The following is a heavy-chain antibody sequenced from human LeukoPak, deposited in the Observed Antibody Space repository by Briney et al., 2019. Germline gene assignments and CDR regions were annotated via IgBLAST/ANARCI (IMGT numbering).Heavy chain of an antibody. D-gene: IGHD3-22*01. Sequence: PSETLSLTCTVSGGSISTSSFYWGWIRQPPGKGLEWIGSIYYTGSIYYNPSLKSRVTISVDTSKNQFSLKLSSLTAADTAVYYCARGHYYDSSGYYWYYYYGMDVWGQGTTVTVSS. V-gene: IGHV4-39*01. CDR3: ARGHYYDSSGYYWYYYYGMDV. J-gene: IGHJ6*02. CDR2: IYYTGSI. CDR1: GGSISTSSFY.